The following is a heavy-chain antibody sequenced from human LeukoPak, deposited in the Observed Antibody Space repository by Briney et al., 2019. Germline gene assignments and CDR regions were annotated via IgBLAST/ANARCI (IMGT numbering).Heavy chain of an antibody. CDR2: IYYSGST. V-gene: IGHV4-39*07. CDR3: AREGAYDSSGYYEDY. CDR1: GGSISSSSYY. D-gene: IGHD3-22*01. Sequence: SETLSLTCTVSGGSISSSSYYWGWIRLPPGKGLEWIGSIYYSGSTYYNPSLKSRVTISVDTSKNQFSLKLSSVTAADTAVYYCAREGAYDSSGYYEDYWGQGTLVTVSS. J-gene: IGHJ4*02.